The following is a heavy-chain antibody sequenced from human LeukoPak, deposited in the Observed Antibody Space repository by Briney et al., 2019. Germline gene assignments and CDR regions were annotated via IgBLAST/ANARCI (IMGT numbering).Heavy chain of an antibody. CDR1: GGSISSYY. V-gene: IGHV4-59*08. CDR2: IYYSGST. CDR3: ARGEYYYYGMDV. Sequence: SETLSLTCTVSGGSISSYYWSWIRRPPGKGLEWIGYIYYSGSTNYNPSLKSRVALSVDTSKNQFSLNLTSVTAADTAVYYCARGEYYYYGMDVWGQGTTVTVSS. J-gene: IGHJ6*02. D-gene: IGHD3-16*01.